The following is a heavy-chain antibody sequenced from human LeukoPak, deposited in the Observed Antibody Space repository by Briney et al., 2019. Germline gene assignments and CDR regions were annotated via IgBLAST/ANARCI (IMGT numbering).Heavy chain of an antibody. CDR1: GFTFSSYE. CDR2: ISSSGSTI. D-gene: IGHD6-13*01. J-gene: IGHJ4*02. Sequence: GGSLRLSCAASGFTFSSYEMNWVRQAPGKGLEWVSYISSSGSTIYYADSVKGRFTISRDNAKNSLYLQMNSLRAEDTAVYYCARDSLAAAGIPFDYWGQGTLVTVSS. V-gene: IGHV3-48*03. CDR3: ARDSLAAAGIPFDY.